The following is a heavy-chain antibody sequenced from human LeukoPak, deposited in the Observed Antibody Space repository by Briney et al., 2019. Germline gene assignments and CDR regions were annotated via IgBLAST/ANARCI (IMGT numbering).Heavy chain of an antibody. D-gene: IGHD3-10*01. Sequence: SETLSLTCTVSGGSISSYYWSWIRQPPGKGLEWIGYIYYSGSTNYNPSLKSRVTMSRDMSKKQFSLMLSSLTAADTAVYYCARGFGSGSYYYGWFDPWGQGTLVTVSS. J-gene: IGHJ5*02. CDR3: ARGFGSGSYYYGWFDP. CDR2: IYYSGST. V-gene: IGHV4-59*08. CDR1: GGSISSYY.